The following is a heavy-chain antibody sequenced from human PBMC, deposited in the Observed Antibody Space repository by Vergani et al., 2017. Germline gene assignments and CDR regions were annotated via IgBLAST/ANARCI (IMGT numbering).Heavy chain of an antibody. J-gene: IGHJ4*02. CDR2: IIPIFGTA. CDR1: GGTFSSYA. CDR3: ARAFSGYSSSWNY. Sequence: QVQLVQSGAEVKKPGSSVKLSCKASGGTFSSYAISWVRQPPGQGLEWMGRIIPIFGTANYAQKFQGRVTITADKSASTAYMELSSLRSEDTAVYYCARAFSGYSSSWNYWGQGTLVTVSS. D-gene: IGHD6-13*01. V-gene: IGHV1-69*14.